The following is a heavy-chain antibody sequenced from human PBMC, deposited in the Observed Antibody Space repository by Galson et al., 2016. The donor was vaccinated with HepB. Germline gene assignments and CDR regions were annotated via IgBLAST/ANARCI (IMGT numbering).Heavy chain of an antibody. CDR2: MRAKTYSGTT. V-gene: IGHV3-49*03. CDR3: TRKPGGNSRCPTY. Sequence: SLRLSCATSGFTFGDYAMGWFRQAPGKGLEWVRVMRAKTYSGTTEVAASVKGRFVLSRDESKSIVYLQMNSLKNEDTAVSYCTRKPGGNSRCPTYWGQGTMVTVSS. CDR1: GFTFGDYA. J-gene: IGHJ4*02. D-gene: IGHD4-23*01.